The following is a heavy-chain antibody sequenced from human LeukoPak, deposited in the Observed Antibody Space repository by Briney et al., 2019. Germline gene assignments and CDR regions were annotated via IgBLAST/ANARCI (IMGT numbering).Heavy chain of an antibody. CDR1: GYTFTSNA. CDR3: ASFFCTSALCYYLDY. Sequence: ASVKVSCKASGYTFTSNALGWVRQAPGQGFEWMGWINTNTGNPTYAQGFTGRFVFSLDTSDNTAYLQISSLQAEDTAVYSCASFFCTSALCYYLDYWGQGTLVTVSS. CDR2: INTNTGNP. J-gene: IGHJ4*02. V-gene: IGHV7-4-1*02. D-gene: IGHD2-8*01.